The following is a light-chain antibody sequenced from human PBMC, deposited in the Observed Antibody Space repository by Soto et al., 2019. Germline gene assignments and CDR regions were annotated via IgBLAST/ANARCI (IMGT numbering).Light chain of an antibody. Sequence: QSVLPQPASVSGSPGQAITISCTGTSSDVGGYKYVSWYPQHPGKAPKLMIYDVSNRPSGVSNRFSGSKSGNTASLTISGLQAEDEADYYCSSYASSGTQVFGTGTKLTVL. CDR3: SSYASSGTQV. CDR1: SSDVGGYKY. CDR2: DVS. J-gene: IGLJ1*01. V-gene: IGLV2-14*01.